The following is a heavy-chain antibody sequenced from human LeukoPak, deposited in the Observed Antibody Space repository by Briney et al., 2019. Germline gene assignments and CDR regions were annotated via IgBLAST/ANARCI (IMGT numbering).Heavy chain of an antibody. Sequence: SGTLSLTCGVSVGSISSGNWWSWVRQSPGKGLEWIGEIYHNGTPNYNPSLKSRVTISADTFTNHFSLKLTSVTAADTAVYYCATAPILRGEGGEHYKYGMDVWGQGTTVIVSS. CDR3: ATAPILRGEGGEHYKYGMDV. CDR2: IYHNGTP. J-gene: IGHJ6*02. CDR1: VGSISSGNW. V-gene: IGHV4-4*02. D-gene: IGHD2-2*02.